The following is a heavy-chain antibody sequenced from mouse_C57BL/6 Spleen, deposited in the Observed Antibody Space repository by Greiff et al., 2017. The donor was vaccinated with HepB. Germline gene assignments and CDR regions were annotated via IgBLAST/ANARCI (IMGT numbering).Heavy chain of an antibody. D-gene: IGHD2-5*01. CDR1: GYTFTSYW. CDR3: AKGDSNYETWFAY. V-gene: IGHV1-53*01. Sequence: QVQLQQPGTELVKPGASVKLSCKASGYTFTSYWMHWVKQRPGQGLEWIGNINPSNGGTNYNEKFKSKAKLTVDKSSSTAYMQLSSLTSEDSAVYYCAKGDSNYETWFAYWGQGTLVTVSA. J-gene: IGHJ3*01. CDR2: INPSNGGT.